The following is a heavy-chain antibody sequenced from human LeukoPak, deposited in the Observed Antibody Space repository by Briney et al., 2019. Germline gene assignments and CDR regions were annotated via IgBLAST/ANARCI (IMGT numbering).Heavy chain of an antibody. CDR2: ISGSGGAT. J-gene: IGHJ3*02. V-gene: IGHV3-23*01. CDR1: GFTFGSFA. Sequence: SAGSLSLSCAASGFTFGSFAMSWVRQAPGKGLEWVWSISGSGGATYYVDSVKGRFTISRDNSKNTLYLRMNSLRAEDMAVYYCASDQGAIDTWGQGTMVTVSS. CDR3: ASDQGAIDT. D-gene: IGHD2-2*01.